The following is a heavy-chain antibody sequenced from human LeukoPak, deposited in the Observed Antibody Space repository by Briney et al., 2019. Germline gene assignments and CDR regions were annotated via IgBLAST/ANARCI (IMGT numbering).Heavy chain of an antibody. V-gene: IGHV4-38-2*02. Sequence: PSETLSLTCTVSGYSISSGYYWGWIRQPPGKGLEWIGSIYHSGSTYYNPSLKSRVTISVDTSKNQFSLKLTSVTAADTAVYYCARRPYNNYQGYFDYWGQGTLVTVSS. D-gene: IGHD4-11*01. CDR1: GYSISSGYY. CDR3: ARRPYNNYQGYFDY. CDR2: IYHSGST. J-gene: IGHJ4*02.